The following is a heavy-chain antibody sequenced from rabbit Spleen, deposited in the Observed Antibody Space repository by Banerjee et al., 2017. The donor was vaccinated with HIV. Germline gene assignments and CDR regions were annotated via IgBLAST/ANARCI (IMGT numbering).Heavy chain of an antibody. V-gene: IGHV1S40*01. Sequence: QSLEESGGDLVKPGASLTLTCTASGFSFSSTYYMCWVRQAPGKGLEWIACIGAGGSSTTWYASWAKGRFIMSRTSSTMVTLQMTSLTAADTATYFCARDAGSYDYIDGYFSLWGPGTLVTVS. D-gene: IGHD8-1*01. CDR2: IGAGGSSTT. J-gene: IGHJ4*01. CDR1: GFSFSSTYY. CDR3: ARDAGSYDYIDGYFSL.